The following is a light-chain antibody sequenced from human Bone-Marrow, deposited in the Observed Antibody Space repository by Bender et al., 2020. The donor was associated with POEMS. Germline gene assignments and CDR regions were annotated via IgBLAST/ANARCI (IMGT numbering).Light chain of an antibody. CDR2: RTD. CDR3: AVWDDSLNGWL. CDR1: TSNIGAKY. J-gene: IGLJ3*02. Sequence: QPILTQPPSASGAPGQKVIISRSGATSNIGAKYVYWYQQFPGTAPKPLIYRTDQRPSGVPDRFSASKSGTSASLAITGLRSEDEADYFCAVWDDSLNGWLFGGGTRLTVL. V-gene: IGLV1-47*01.